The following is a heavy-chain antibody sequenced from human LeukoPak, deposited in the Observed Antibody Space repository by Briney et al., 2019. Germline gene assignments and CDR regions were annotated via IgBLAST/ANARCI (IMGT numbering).Heavy chain of an antibody. Sequence: ASVTVSCTTSGYRFTNYGVNWVRQAPGQGLEWMGWTSAYNGDTKYGQKFQGRLTMTTDTSTSTAYMDVRSLRSEDTAVYYCARDLLQWQTNNWLAPWGQGTLVTVSS. CDR3: ARDLLQWQTNNWLAP. CDR2: TSAYNGDT. J-gene: IGHJ5*02. CDR1: GYRFTNYG. D-gene: IGHD6-19*01. V-gene: IGHV1-18*01.